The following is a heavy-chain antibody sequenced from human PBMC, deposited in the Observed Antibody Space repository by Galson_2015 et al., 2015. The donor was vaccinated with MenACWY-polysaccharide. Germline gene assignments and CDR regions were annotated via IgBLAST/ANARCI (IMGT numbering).Heavy chain of an antibody. V-gene: IGHV4-31*03. CDR2: IYYSGST. CDR3: ARDRVAARSGGFDY. J-gene: IGHJ4*02. D-gene: IGHD6-6*01. CDR1: GGSISSGGYY. Sequence: LSLTCTVSGGSISSGGYYWSWIRQHPGKGLEWIGYIYYSGSTYYNPSLKGRVTISVDTSKNQFSLKLSSVTAADTAVYYCARDRVAARSGGFDYWGQGTLVTVSS.